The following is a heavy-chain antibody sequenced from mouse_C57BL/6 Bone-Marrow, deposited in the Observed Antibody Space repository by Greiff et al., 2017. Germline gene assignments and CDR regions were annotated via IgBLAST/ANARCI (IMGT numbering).Heavy chain of an antibody. D-gene: IGHD1-1*01. CDR1: GFNIKNTY. CDR2: IDPANGNT. Sequence: EVQLQQSVAELVRPGASVKLSCTASGFNIKNTYMHWVKQRPEQGLEWIGRIDPANGNTKYAPKFQGKATITADTSSNTAYLQLSSLTSEDTAIYYCRLYYGSSDWYFDVWGTGTTVTVSS. V-gene: IGHV14-3*01. CDR3: RLYYGSSDWYFDV. J-gene: IGHJ1*03.